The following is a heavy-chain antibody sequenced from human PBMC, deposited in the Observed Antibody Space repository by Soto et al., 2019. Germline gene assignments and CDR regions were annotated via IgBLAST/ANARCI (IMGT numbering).Heavy chain of an antibody. CDR2: ISSSSSTI. Sequence: GGSLRLSCAASGFTFSSYSMNWVRQAPGKGLEWVSYISSSSSTIYYADSVKGRFTISRDNAKNSLYLQMNSLRAEDTAVYYCAREGARSAFDPWGQGTLVTVSS. V-gene: IGHV3-48*01. J-gene: IGHJ5*02. D-gene: IGHD3-16*01. CDR3: AREGARSAFDP. CDR1: GFTFSSYS.